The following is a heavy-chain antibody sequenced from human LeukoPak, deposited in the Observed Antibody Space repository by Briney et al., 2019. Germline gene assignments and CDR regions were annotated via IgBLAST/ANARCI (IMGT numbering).Heavy chain of an antibody. Sequence: KPSETLSLTCTVSGGSIRSSSYYWGWIRQPPGKGLEWIGSIYYSGSTYYNPSLKSRVTMSVDTSRNQFSLKLTSVTAADTAIYYCAREFSWSGFFDYWGQGTLGTVSS. V-gene: IGHV4-39*07. J-gene: IGHJ4*02. CDR1: GGSIRSSSYY. D-gene: IGHD3-3*01. CDR3: AREFSWSGFFDY. CDR2: IYYSGST.